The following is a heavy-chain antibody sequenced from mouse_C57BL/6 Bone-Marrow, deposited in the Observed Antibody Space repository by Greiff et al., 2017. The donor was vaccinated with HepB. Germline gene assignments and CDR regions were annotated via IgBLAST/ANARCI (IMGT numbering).Heavy chain of an antibody. V-gene: IGHV1-49*01. CDR2: FTMYSDAT. CDR3: ARDSNYYYYAMDY. J-gene: IGHJ4*01. D-gene: IGHD2-5*01. Sequence: LVESGAELVRPGSSVKLSCKDSYFAFMASAMHWVKQRPGHGLEWIGSFTMYSDATEYSENFKGKATLTANTSSSTAYMELSSLTSEDSAVYYCARDSNYYYYAMDYWGQGTSVTVSS. CDR1: YFAFMASA.